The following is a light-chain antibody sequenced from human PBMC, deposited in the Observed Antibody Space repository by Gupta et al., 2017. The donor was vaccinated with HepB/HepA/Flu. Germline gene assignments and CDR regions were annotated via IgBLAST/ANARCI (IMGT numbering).Light chain of an antibody. CDR2: GAS. J-gene: IGKJ1*01. CDR1: QSVNIN. CDR3: QQYKNWPPWT. Sequence: EVVMTQSPATLSVSPGEGASLSCRASQSVNINLAWYKQKPGQAPRLLIYGASTSDTGITARFSGSGFGKDLTLTISSRQSEDFAVYYCQQYKNWPPWTFGQGTKVDIK. V-gene: IGKV3-15*01.